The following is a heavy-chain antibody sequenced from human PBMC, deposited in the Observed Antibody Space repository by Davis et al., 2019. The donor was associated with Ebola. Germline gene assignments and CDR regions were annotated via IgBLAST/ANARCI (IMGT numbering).Heavy chain of an antibody. CDR2: ISPILGIA. D-gene: IGHD6-6*01. CDR1: GCTFSSYA. V-gene: IGHV1-69*10. CDR3: ASGLVRGESYWYFDL. J-gene: IGHJ2*01. Sequence: SVNVSCKASGCTFSSYAISWLRQAPGQGLEWMGGISPILGIANYAQKFQGRVTITADESTSTAYMELSSLRSEDTAVYYCASGLVRGESYWYFDLWGRGTLVTVSS.